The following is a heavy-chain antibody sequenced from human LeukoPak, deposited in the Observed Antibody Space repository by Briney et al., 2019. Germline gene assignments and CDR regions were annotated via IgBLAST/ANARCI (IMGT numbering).Heavy chain of an antibody. CDR1: GFTFSSYA. Sequence: PGGSLRLSCAASGFTFSSYAMSWVRQAPGKGLEWVSTISGTGGRTYYADSVKDRFTISRDNTKNTLYLQLNSLRAEDTAVYYCAKDLRRSYMDVWGKGTTVTVSS. CDR3: AKDLRRSYMDV. V-gene: IGHV3-23*01. J-gene: IGHJ6*03. CDR2: ISGTGGRT.